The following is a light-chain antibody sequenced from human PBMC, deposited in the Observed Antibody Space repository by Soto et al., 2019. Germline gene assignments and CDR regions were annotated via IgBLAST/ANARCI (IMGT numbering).Light chain of an antibody. J-gene: IGKJ5*01. CDR1: ETVSSY. CDR3: LHRMNWPLT. Sequence: DIVLTQSPVTLSLSPGDRATLSCRASETVSSYLLWYQQKPGQDPRLVIYDASKRATGIPARFSGSGSETDFTLTISSLEPEDVGVYYCLHRMNWPLTLGQGTRLEI. CDR2: DAS. V-gene: IGKV3-11*01.